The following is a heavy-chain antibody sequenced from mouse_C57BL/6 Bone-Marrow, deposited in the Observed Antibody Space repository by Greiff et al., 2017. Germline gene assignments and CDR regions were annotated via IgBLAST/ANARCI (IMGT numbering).Heavy chain of an antibody. CDR3: ARRGDRGIDY. Sequence: QVQLQQPGAELVKPGASVKLSCKASGYTFTSYWMHWVKQRPGRGLEWIGRIDPYSGGTKYNEKFKSKATLTVDKPSSTAYMQRSSLTSEDTAVYECARRGDRGIDYWGQGTTVTVSS. D-gene: IGHD3-3*01. CDR1: GYTFTSYW. V-gene: IGHV1-72*01. J-gene: IGHJ4*01. CDR2: IDPYSGGT.